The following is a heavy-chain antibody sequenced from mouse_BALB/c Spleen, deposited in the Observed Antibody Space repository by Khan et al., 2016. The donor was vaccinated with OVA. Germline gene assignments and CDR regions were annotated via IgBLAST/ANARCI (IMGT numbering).Heavy chain of an antibody. Sequence: QVQLKQSGAELVKPGASVKLSCKASGYTFTSYDINWVRQRPEQGLEWIGWMFPGDGSTKYNENFNGKATLTTDKSSSTAYMQLSRLTSKDSGAYFWARGGYGGFAYWGQGTLVTVSA. V-gene: IGHV1-85*01. D-gene: IGHD2-14*01. CDR2: MFPGDGST. CDR1: GYTFTSYD. J-gene: IGHJ3*01. CDR3: ARGGYGGFAY.